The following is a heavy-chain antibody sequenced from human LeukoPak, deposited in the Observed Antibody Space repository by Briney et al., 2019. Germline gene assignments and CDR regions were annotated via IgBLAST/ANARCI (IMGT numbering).Heavy chain of an antibody. CDR3: ARGVGSGYPNYYYYGMDV. CDR2: IYYSGST. D-gene: IGHD5-12*01. Sequence: PSETLSLTCTVSGGSISSYYWSWLRQPPGKGLEWIGYIYYSGSTNYNPSLKSRVTISVDTSKNQFSLKLSSVTAADTAVYYCARGVGSGYPNYYYYGMDVWGQGTTVTVSS. V-gene: IGHV4-59*01. CDR1: GGSISSYY. J-gene: IGHJ6*02.